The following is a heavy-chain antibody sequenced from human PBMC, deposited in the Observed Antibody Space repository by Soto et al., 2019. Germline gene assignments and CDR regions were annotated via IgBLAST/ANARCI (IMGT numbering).Heavy chain of an antibody. Sequence: SETLSLTGAVYGGSFSGYYWSWIRQPPGKGLEWIGEINHGGSTNYNPSLKSRVTISVDTSKNQFSLRLSSVTAADTAVYYCARGHYSYDAFDIWGQGTMVTVSS. V-gene: IGHV4-34*01. D-gene: IGHD2-15*01. J-gene: IGHJ3*02. CDR3: ARGHYSYDAFDI. CDR1: GGSFSGYY. CDR2: INHGGST.